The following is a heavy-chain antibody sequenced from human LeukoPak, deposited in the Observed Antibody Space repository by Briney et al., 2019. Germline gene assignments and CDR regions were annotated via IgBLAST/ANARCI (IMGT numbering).Heavy chain of an antibody. CDR1: GFTVSNNY. Sequence: GGSLRLSCAASGFTVSNNYMTWVRQAPGKGLEWVSGINWNGGSTGYADSVKGRFTISRDNAKNSLYLQMNSLRAEDTALYHCARYYPGYSSSLAFFDYWGQGTLVTVSS. CDR2: INWNGGST. D-gene: IGHD6-13*01. V-gene: IGHV3-20*01. CDR3: ARYYPGYSSSLAFFDY. J-gene: IGHJ4*02.